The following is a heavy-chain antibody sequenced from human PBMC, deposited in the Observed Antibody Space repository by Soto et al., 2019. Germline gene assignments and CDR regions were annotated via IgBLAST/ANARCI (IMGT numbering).Heavy chain of an antibody. J-gene: IGHJ5*02. D-gene: IGHD2-15*01. Sequence: ASVKVSCKASGYTYTSYDIDWGRQATGQGLEWMGWMNPNSGNTSYAQKFQGRVTMTTDKSTSTAYMELSSLRSEDTAVYYCARDRPYCSGGSCYGWFDPWGQGTLVTVSA. V-gene: IGHV1-8*01. CDR3: ARDRPYCSGGSCYGWFDP. CDR2: MNPNSGNT. CDR1: GYTYTSYD.